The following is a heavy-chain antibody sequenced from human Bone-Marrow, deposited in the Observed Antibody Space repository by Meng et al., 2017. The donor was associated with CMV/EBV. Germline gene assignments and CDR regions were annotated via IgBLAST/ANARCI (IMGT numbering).Heavy chain of an antibody. V-gene: IGHV3-21*01. Sequence: SGITFSSYSMEWVREAPEKGVEWVSTISSSGNNIYYADSVGGRFTISRDNAKNPLYLQMNSLRAEDTAVYYCARDMGQQLPLYYFDYWGQGTLVTVSS. CDR2: ISSSGNNI. CDR3: ARDMGQQLPLYYFDY. J-gene: IGHJ4*02. D-gene: IGHD6-13*01. CDR1: GITFSSYS.